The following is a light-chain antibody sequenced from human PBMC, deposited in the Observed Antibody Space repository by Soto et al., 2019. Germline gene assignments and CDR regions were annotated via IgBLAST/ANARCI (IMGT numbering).Light chain of an antibody. CDR2: DSD. V-gene: IGLV1-51*01. CDR1: SSNIAANS. Sequence: QSALTQPPSVSAAPGQEVTISCSGSSSNIAANSVSWYQHLPGTAPKLLIYDSDRRPSGIPARFSGSKSGTSATLGITGLQTGDEADYYCGAWDISLTVYVFGSGTKLTVL. J-gene: IGLJ1*01. CDR3: GAWDISLTVYV.